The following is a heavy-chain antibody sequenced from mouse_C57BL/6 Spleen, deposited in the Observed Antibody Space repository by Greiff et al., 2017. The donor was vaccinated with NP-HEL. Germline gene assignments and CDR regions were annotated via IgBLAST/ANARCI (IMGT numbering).Heavy chain of an antibody. V-gene: IGHV5-4*01. J-gene: IGHJ4*01. D-gene: IGHD2-5*01. Sequence: EVKLVESGGGLVKPGGSLKLSCAASGFTFSSYAMSWVRQTPEKRLEWVATISDGGSYTYYPDNVKGRFTISRDNAKNNLYLQMSHLKSEDTAMYYCARDRSNYVRGYAMDYWGQGTSVTVSS. CDR3: ARDRSNYVRGYAMDY. CDR1: GFTFSSYA. CDR2: ISDGGSYT.